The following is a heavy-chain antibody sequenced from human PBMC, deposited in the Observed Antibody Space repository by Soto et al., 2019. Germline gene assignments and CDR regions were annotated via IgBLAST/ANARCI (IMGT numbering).Heavy chain of an antibody. J-gene: IGHJ6*02. Sequence: ASVKVSCKASGYTFTGYYMHWVRQAPGQGLEWMGWINPNSGGTNYAQKFQGRVTMTRDTSISTAYMELSRLRSDDTAVYYCARVFSLPAGPNYYGMDVWGQGTTVTVYS. V-gene: IGHV1-2*02. CDR1: GYTFTGYY. CDR2: INPNSGGT. CDR3: ARVFSLPAGPNYYGMDV.